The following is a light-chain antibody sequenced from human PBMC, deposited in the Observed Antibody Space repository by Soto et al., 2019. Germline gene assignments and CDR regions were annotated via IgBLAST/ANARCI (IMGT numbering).Light chain of an antibody. J-gene: IGKJ4*01. Sequence: EIVLTQSPATLSLSPGERATVSCRASQNVYFYLAWYQQKPGQAPRLLIYDASNRATGIPTRFSGSGSGTDFTPTIPSLELEDLAVYYCQQRTDGRLTSGGGTKGEVK. CDR1: QNVYFY. CDR3: QQRTDGRLT. V-gene: IGKV3-11*01. CDR2: DAS.